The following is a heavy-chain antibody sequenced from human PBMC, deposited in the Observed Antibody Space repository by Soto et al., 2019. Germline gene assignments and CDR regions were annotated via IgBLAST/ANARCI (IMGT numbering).Heavy chain of an antibody. V-gene: IGHV4-4*02. J-gene: IGHJ4*02. CDR3: ARVYRGSYSDS. CDR1: GGSISSNNW. D-gene: IGHD1-26*01. Sequence: ASDTLSLTCAVSGGSISSNNWWSWVRQPPGKGLEWIGEIFHSGSTYYSPSLKSRVTISVDKSKNQFSLKLTSVTAADTAVYYCARVYRGSYSDSWGQGAVLTVSS. CDR2: IFHSGST.